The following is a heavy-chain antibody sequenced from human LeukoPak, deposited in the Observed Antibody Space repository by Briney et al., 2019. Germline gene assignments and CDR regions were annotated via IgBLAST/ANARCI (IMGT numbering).Heavy chain of an antibody. V-gene: IGHV4-59*01. Sequence: WETLSLTCTVSGGSISSYYWSWIRQPPGKGLEWIGYISYSGSTKYNPSLKRRVTISVDTCKKQFSLKLSSVTAPDTAVYYCARASGLLRFLEWLPAYFDYWGQGTLVTVSS. D-gene: IGHD3-3*01. CDR3: ARASGLLRFLEWLPAYFDY. CDR1: GGSISSYY. J-gene: IGHJ4*02. CDR2: ISYSGST.